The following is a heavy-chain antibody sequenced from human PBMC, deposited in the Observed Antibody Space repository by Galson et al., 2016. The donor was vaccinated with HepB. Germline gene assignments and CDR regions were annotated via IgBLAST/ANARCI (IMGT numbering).Heavy chain of an antibody. CDR3: ARDRLTSVTRHWTGTTYSYYGMDV. CDR1: GFRCSAYW. J-gene: IGHJ6*02. V-gene: IGHV3-7*03. D-gene: IGHD1-14*01. Sequence: SLRLSCAASGFRCSAYWMSWVRQSPGKGLAWVANIKQDGSEKYYVDYVKGRFTISRYNARNSLYLQVNGLRADDTAVYYCARDRLTSVTRHWTGTTYSYYGMDVWGQGTTVTVSS. CDR2: IKQDGSEK.